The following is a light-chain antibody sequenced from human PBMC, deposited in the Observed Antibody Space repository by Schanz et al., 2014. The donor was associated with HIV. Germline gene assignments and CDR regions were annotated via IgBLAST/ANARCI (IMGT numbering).Light chain of an antibody. CDR1: RSDIGNYDF. V-gene: IGLV2-8*01. Sequence: QSALTQPPSASGSPGQSVTISCTGTRSDIGNYDFVSWYQQHPGKAPKLMIYEVTKRPSGVPDRFSGSKSGNTASLIISGLQAEDEADYYCAAWDDNLEGYVFGTGTKLTVL. J-gene: IGLJ1*01. CDR3: AAWDDNLEGYV. CDR2: EVT.